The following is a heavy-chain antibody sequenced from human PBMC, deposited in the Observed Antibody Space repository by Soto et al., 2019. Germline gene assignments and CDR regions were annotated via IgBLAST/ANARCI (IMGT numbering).Heavy chain of an antibody. CDR2: ISYSGNT. CDR3: AKYWDTALVGDFDY. Sequence: LSLTCTVSGGSISSADYYWGWIRQPPGKGLEWIGYISYSGNTYYNPSLKSRSTMSLDTSKNQLALRLRSVTATDTAVYYCAKYWDTALVGDFDYWGQGTLVTVSS. D-gene: IGHD5-18*01. J-gene: IGHJ4*02. CDR1: GGSISSADYY. V-gene: IGHV4-30-4*01.